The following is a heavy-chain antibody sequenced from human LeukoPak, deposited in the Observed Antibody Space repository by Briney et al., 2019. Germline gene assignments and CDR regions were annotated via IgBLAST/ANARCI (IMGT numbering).Heavy chain of an antibody. J-gene: IGHJ4*02. CDR2: IYHSGST. CDR1: GGSISSYY. CDR3: ARVGYFDWLSFDY. Sequence: SETLSLTCTVSGGSISSYYWSWIRQPPGKGLEWIGSIYHSGSTYYNPSLKSRVTISVDTSKNQFSLKLSSVTAADTAVYYCARVGYFDWLSFDYWGQGTLVTVSS. V-gene: IGHV4-59*08. D-gene: IGHD3-9*01.